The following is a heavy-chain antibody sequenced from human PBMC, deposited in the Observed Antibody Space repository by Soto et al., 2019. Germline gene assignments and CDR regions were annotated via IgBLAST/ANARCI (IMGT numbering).Heavy chain of an antibody. CDR3: TASPGLDQRSHDY. CDR1: GFSFSGSA. Sequence: EVQLVESGGGLVQPGGSLKLSCAASGFSFSGSAMHWVRQASGKGLEWVGRIRNKPNDYATLYAASVKGRFAISRDDSKNTAYLQMSSLKTEDTAVYYCTASPGLDQRSHDYWGQGTLVTVSS. D-gene: IGHD3-10*01. CDR2: IRNKPNDYAT. V-gene: IGHV3-73*02. J-gene: IGHJ4*02.